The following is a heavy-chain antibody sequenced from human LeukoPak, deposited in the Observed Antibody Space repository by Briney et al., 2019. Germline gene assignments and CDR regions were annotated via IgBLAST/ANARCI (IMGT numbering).Heavy chain of an antibody. J-gene: IGHJ4*02. CDR3: AKDGGSGWYGKYYFDY. V-gene: IGHV3-66*02. CDR1: ELTVSSNC. CDR2: IYSDGST. D-gene: IGHD6-19*01. Sequence: GGSLRLSCAASELTVSSNCMTWVRQAPGKGLEWVSFIYSDGSTYYADSVRGRFTISRDNSKNTLFLQMNSLRAEDTAVYYCAKDGGSGWYGKYYFDYWGQGTLVTVSS.